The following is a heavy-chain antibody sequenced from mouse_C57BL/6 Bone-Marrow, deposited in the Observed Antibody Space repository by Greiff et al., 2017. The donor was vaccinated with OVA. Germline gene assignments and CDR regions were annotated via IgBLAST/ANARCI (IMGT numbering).Heavy chain of an antibody. CDR2: SRNKANDYTT. CDR1: GFTFSDFY. J-gene: IGHJ1*03. V-gene: IGHV7-1*01. Sequence: EVMLVESGGGLVQSGRSLRLSCAPSGFTFSDFYMEWVRQAPGKGLEWIAASRNKANDYTTEYSASVKGRFIFSRDTSQSILYLQMNALRAEDTAIYYCARDDYYWYFDVWGTGTTVTVSS. CDR3: ARDDYYWYFDV.